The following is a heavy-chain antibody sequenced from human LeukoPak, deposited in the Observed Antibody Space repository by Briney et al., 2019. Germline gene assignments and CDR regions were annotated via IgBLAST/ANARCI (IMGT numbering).Heavy chain of an antibody. J-gene: IGHJ5*02. V-gene: IGHV1-18*01. D-gene: IGHD3-10*01. CDR2: ISAYNGNT. Sequence: ASVKVSCKASGYTFTSFGISWVRQAPGQGLEWMGWISAYNGNTNYAQKLQGRVTMTTDTSTSTAYMELRSLRSDDTAVYYCARRSSAMVRGVITELNWFDPWGQGTLVSVSS. CDR1: GYTFTSFG. CDR3: ARRSSAMVRGVITELNWFDP.